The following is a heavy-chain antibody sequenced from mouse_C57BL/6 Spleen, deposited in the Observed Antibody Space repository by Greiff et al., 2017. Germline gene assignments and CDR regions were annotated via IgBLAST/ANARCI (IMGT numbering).Heavy chain of an antibody. D-gene: IGHD4-1*01. J-gene: IGHJ2*01. CDR1: GYTFTSYW. Sequence: QVQLQQSGAELVRPGSSVKLSCKASGYTFTSYWMHWVKQRPGQGLEWIGNIYPSDSETHYNQKFKDKATLTVDKSSSTAYMQLSSLTSEDSAVCYYARSTGYFDYWGQGTTLTVSS. CDR2: IYPSDSET. V-gene: IGHV1-61*01. CDR3: ARSTGYFDY.